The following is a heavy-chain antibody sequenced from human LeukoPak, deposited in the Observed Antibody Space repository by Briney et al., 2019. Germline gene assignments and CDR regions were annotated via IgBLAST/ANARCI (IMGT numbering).Heavy chain of an antibody. CDR3: AGEYCSGGSCRQGFDY. V-gene: IGHV1-2*02. Sequence: ASVKVSCKASGYTFTNYYMHWVRQAPGQGLEWMGWINPNSGDTNHAQNFQGRVTLTRDTSISTAYMELSSLRSDDSAVYYCAGEYCSGGSCRQGFDYWGQGTLVTVSS. CDR1: GYTFTNYY. D-gene: IGHD2-15*01. CDR2: INPNSGDT. J-gene: IGHJ4*02.